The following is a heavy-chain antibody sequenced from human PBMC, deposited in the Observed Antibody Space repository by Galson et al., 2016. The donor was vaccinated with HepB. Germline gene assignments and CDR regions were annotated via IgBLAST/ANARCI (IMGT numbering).Heavy chain of an antibody. V-gene: IGHV3-23*01. CDR1: GFTFSSYA. D-gene: IGHD2-21*02. CDR2: ISSRGRT. CDR3: AKEAYCGGDCWDYFDY. J-gene: IGHJ4*02. Sequence: SLRLSCAASGFTFSSYAMSWVRQAPGKGLEWVSGISSRGRTYYGDSVKGRFTISRDNSNDMLYLQMNSLRAEDTAVYYCAKEAYCGGDCWDYFDYWGQGVLVTVSS.